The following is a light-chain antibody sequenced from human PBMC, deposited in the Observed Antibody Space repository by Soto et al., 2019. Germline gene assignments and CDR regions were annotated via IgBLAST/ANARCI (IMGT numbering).Light chain of an antibody. CDR1: QGVSRK. Sequence: EIVMTQSPATLSVAQGERVTLSCRASQGVSRKLAWYQHKSGQAPRLLISGASAVATGIPARFSGRGSGTEFTLTISSLQSEDCAIYYCHQYHTWPITFGGGTKVESK. V-gene: IGKV3-15*01. J-gene: IGKJ4*01. CDR3: HQYHTWPIT. CDR2: GAS.